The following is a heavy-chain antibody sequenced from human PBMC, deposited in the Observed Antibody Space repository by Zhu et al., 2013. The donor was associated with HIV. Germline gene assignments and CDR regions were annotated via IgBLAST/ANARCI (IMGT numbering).Heavy chain of an antibody. J-gene: IGHJ4*02. CDR1: GYTFTNYG. V-gene: IGHV1-18*01. CDR2: ISTHNGNT. Sequence: QVQLMQSGAEVKKPGASVKVSCKASGYTFTNYGISWVRQAPGQGLEWMGWISTHNGNTNYAQNLQGRVTLTTNTSTSTAYMELTSLGSDDTAVYYCARDQQGSYWGQGTLGHRLL. D-gene: IGHD3-10*01. CDR3: ARDQQGSY.